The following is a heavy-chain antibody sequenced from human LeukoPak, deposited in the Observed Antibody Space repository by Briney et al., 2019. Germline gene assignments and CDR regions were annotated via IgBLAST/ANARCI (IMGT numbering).Heavy chain of an antibody. Sequence: GGSLRLSCAASGFTFSDYWMHWVRQVPGKGLAWVSRINPDGSTTVYADSVKGRFTISRDNAQNTRYLQMNSLRAEDTAVYYCARDDYWGQGTLVTVSS. CDR3: ARDDY. CDR1: GFTFSDYW. CDR2: INPDGSTT. V-gene: IGHV3-74*01. J-gene: IGHJ4*02.